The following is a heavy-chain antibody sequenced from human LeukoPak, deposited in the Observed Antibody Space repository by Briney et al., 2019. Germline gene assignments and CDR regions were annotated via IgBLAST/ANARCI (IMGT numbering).Heavy chain of an antibody. D-gene: IGHD3-10*01. CDR1: GFSLNSIGVG. CDR3: AHKGRGSGSYNM. J-gene: IGHJ4*02. Sequence: SGPTLVKPTQTLTLTCTFSGFSLNSIGVGVAWIRQPPGKALEWIAVTYWNNDKSYSPSLKSRLTIARDTSKTQVVLIMTNMDPVDTATYYCAHKGRGSGSYNMWGQGTLVTVSS. V-gene: IGHV2-5*01. CDR2: TYWNNDK.